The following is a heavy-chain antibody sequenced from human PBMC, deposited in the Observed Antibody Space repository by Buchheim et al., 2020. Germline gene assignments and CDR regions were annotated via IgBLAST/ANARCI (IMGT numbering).Heavy chain of an antibody. CDR1: GGSFSGYY. Sequence: QVQLQQWGAGLLKPSETLSLTCAVYGGSFSGYYWSWIRQPPGKGLEWIGEINHSGSTNYNPSLKRRVTISVDTFKNQLSLKLSSVTAADTAVYFCARGLRGSPVDYWGQGTL. CDR3: ARGLRGSPVDY. V-gene: IGHV4-34*01. J-gene: IGHJ4*02. CDR2: INHSGST.